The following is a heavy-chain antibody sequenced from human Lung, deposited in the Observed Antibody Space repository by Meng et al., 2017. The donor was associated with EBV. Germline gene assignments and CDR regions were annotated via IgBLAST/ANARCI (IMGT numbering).Heavy chain of an antibody. V-gene: IGHV3-53*01. D-gene: IGHD6-19*01. Sequence: EVRLVGSGGGLIQPGGSLRLSCAASGFTVSSNYMSWVRQAPGKGLEWVSVIYSCGSTYYADSVKGRFTISRDNAKNSLYLQMNSLRAEDTALYHCAREGYSSGWYTNDYWGQGTLVTVSS. CDR3: AREGYSSGWYTNDY. CDR1: GFTVSSNY. J-gene: IGHJ4*02. CDR2: IYSCGST.